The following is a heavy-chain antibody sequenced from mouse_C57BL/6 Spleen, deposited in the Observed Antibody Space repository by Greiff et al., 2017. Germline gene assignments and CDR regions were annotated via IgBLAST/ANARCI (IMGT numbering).Heavy chain of an antibody. CDR2: IYPGSGST. CDR3: ARSYYSTYVFTGLFDV. CDR1: GYTFTSYW. V-gene: IGHV1-55*01. Sequence: QVQLKQPGAELVKPGASVKMSCKASGYTFTSYWITWVKQRPGQGLEWIGDIYPGSGSTNYNGKFKSKATLTVDTSSSTAYMPLSILTSEDSAVYYCARSYYSTYVFTGLFDVWGTGTTVTVSS. D-gene: IGHD2-5*01. J-gene: IGHJ1*03.